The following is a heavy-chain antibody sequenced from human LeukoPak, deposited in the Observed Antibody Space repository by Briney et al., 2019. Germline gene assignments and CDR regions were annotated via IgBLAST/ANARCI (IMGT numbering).Heavy chain of an antibody. CDR2: IYHSGST. V-gene: IGHV4-4*02. D-gene: IGHD3-10*01. CDR3: ARASSYYGSGRGDYWFDP. Sequence: SETLSLTCAVSGGSISSSNWWSWVRQPPGKGLEWIGEIYHSGSTNYNPSLKSRVTISVDTSKNQFSLKLSSVTAADTAVYYCARASSYYGSGRGDYWFDPWGQGTLVTVSS. CDR1: GGSISSSNW. J-gene: IGHJ5*02.